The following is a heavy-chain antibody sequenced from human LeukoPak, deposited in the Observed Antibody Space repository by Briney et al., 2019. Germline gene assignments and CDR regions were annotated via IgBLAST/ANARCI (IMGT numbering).Heavy chain of an antibody. CDR3: AKLDCSGSSCYQFDC. D-gene: IGHD2-15*01. J-gene: IGHJ4*02. V-gene: IGHV3-23*01. CDR2: IIGSGGST. Sequence: GGSLRLSCAASGFTVSSNYMSWVRQAPGKGLEWVSGIIGSGGSTFYADSVKGRFTISRDNSKNTLYLQMNSLRAEDTAVYYCAKLDCSGSSCYQFDCWGQGTLVTVSS. CDR1: GFTVSSNY.